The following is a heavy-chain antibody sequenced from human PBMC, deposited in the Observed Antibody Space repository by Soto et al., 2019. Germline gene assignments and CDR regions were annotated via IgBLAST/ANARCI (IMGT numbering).Heavy chain of an antibody. V-gene: IGHV3-72*01. J-gene: IGHJ6*03. D-gene: IGHD3-16*01. CDR2: SRNKPDGYTT. CDR1: GFSCSDHH. Sequence: GGSLRLSCAASGFSCSDHHMDWVRQAPGKGLEWVGRSRNKPDGYTTEYAASVKGRFTISRDDSQNSLYLQMNSLKTEDTAMYYCGRNLRLGGYYVDVWGKGTTGHVSS. CDR3: GRNLRLGGYYVDV.